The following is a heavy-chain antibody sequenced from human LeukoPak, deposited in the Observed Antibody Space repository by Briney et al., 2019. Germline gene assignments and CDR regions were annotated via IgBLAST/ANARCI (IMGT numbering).Heavy chain of an antibody. CDR2: ISGSGGTT. Sequence: GGFLRLSCAASGFTFNNYAMTWVRQAPGKGLEWVSAISGSGGTTLYADSVKGRFTISRDNSKSTLYLQMNSLRAEDTAVYYCAKDQGIQLWLKYFQHWGQGTLVTVSS. CDR1: GFTFNNYA. CDR3: AKDQGIQLWLKYFQH. J-gene: IGHJ1*01. V-gene: IGHV3-23*01. D-gene: IGHD5-18*01.